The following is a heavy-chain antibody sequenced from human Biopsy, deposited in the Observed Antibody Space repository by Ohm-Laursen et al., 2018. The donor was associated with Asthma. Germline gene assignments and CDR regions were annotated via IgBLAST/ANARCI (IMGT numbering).Heavy chain of an antibody. CDR1: GFTFDDYA. V-gene: IGHV3-9*01. CDR2: VSWNSGSI. D-gene: IGHD1-26*01. Sequence: SLRLSCAASGFTFDDYAMHWVRQAPGKGLEWVSGVSWNSGSIDYADSVKGRFTISRDNSKNTLFLEMNSLRPEDTAVYYCAKELFPGWELRRGPDSWGQGTLVTVSS. J-gene: IGHJ4*02. CDR3: AKELFPGWELRRGPDS.